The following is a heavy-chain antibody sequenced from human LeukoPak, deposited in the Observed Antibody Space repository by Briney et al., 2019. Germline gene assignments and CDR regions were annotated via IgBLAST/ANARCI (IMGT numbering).Heavy chain of an antibody. CDR1: GFTFSSYA. CDR2: ISGSGGST. CDR3: ARVGGAAGTSKSNWFDP. V-gene: IGHV3-23*01. J-gene: IGHJ5*02. Sequence: PGGSLRLSCAASGFTFSSYAMSWVRQAPGKGLEWVSAISGSGGSTYYADSVKGRFTISRDNSKNTLYLQMNSLRAEDTAVYYCARVGGAAGTSKSNWFDPWGQGTLVTVSS. D-gene: IGHD6-13*01.